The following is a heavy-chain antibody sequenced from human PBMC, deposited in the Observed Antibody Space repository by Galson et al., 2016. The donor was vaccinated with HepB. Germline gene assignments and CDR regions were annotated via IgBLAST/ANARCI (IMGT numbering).Heavy chain of an antibody. D-gene: IGHD6-13*01. CDR2: IYWDDGK. Sequence: PALVKPTQTLTLTCTFSGFSLSMSGVAVGWIRQSPGKALEWLALIYWDDGKRYSPSLKSRLTITKDTSKNQVVLTRTNMDPVDTATYYCARSVAAFDAWGQGTRVTVSS. V-gene: IGHV2-5*02. CDR1: GFSLSMSGVA. J-gene: IGHJ5*02. CDR3: ARSVAAFDA.